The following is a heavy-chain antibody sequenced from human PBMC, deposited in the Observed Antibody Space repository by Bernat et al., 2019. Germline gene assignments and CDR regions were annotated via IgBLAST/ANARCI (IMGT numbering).Heavy chain of an antibody. Sequence: QVQLVESGGGVVQPGRSLRLSCAASGFTFSSYAMHWVRQAPGKGLEWVAVISYDGSNKYYADSVKDRFTISRDNSKNTLYLQMNSLRAEDTAVYYCASPVTTPLFDYWGQGTLVTVSS. CDR1: GFTFSSYA. J-gene: IGHJ4*02. V-gene: IGHV3-30-3*01. CDR3: ASPVTTPLFDY. CDR2: ISYDGSNK. D-gene: IGHD4-17*01.